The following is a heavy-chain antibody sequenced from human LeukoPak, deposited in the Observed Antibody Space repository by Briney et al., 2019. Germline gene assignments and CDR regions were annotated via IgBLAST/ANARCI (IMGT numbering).Heavy chain of an antibody. V-gene: IGHV1-18*01. J-gene: IGHJ6*02. CDR2: ISAYNGNT. D-gene: IGHD2/OR15-2a*01. CDR3: ASSAYSFPVIDYSSGMDV. CDR1: GYTFTSYG. Sequence: ASVKVSCKASGYTFTSYGISWVRQAPGQGLEWMGWISAYNGNTNYAQKLQGRVTMTTDTSTSTAYMELRSLRSDDTAVYYCASSAYSFPVIDYSSGMDVWGPGTTVNVSS.